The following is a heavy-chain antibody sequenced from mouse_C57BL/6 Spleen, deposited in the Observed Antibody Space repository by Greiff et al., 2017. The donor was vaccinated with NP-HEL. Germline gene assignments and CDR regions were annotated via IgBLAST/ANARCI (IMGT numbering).Heavy chain of an antibody. CDR1: GFTFSSYA. V-gene: IGHV5-4*01. CDR3: ARDSSGYAPWFAY. J-gene: IGHJ3*01. D-gene: IGHD3-2*02. CDR2: ISDGGSYT. Sequence: EVQLVESGGGLVKPGGSLKLSCAASGFTFSSYAMSWVRQTPEKRLEWVATISDGGSYTYYPDNVKGRFTISRDNAKNNLYLQMSHLKSEDTAMYYCARDSSGYAPWFAYWGQGTLVTVSA.